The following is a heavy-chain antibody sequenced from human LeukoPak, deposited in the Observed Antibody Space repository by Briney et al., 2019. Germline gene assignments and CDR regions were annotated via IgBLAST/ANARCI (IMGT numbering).Heavy chain of an antibody. CDR3: ARVRPSAYGDYGNAFDI. CDR1: GGSISSGSYY. Sequence: PSETLSLTCTVSGGSISSGSYYWSWIRQPAGKGLEWIGRIYTSGSTNYNPSLKSRVTISVDTSKNQFSLKLSSVTAADTAVYYCARVRPSAYGDYGNAFDIWGQGTMVTVSS. V-gene: IGHV4-61*02. D-gene: IGHD4-17*01. J-gene: IGHJ3*02. CDR2: IYTSGST.